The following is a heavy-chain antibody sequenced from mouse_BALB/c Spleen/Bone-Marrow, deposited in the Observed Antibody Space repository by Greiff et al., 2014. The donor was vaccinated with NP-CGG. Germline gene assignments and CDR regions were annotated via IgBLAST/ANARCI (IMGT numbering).Heavy chain of an antibody. CDR3: ARITTATGAMDD. J-gene: IGHJ4*01. CDR2: IWAGGST. V-gene: IGHV2-9*02. CDR1: GFSLTSYG. Sequence: VQLQQSGPGLVAPSQSLSITCTVSGFSLTSYGVHWVRQPPGKGLEWLGVIWAGGSTNYNSAPMSRLNISKDNSKSQVFLKMNRLQTDDAAMYYCARITTATGAMDDWGQGTSVTVSS. D-gene: IGHD1-2*01.